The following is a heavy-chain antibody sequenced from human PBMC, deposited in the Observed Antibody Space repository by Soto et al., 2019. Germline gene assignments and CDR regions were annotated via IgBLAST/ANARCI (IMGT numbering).Heavy chain of an antibody. CDR1: GFTFSSYA. CDR2: ISGSGGST. Sequence: EVQLLESGGGLVQPGGSLRLSCAASGFTFSSYAMSWVRQAPGKGLEWVSAISGSGGSTYYADSVKGRFTISRDNSKNTLYLHMNSLRAEVTAVYYCAKDRIVLRFLEWLSLFDYWGQGTLVTVSS. V-gene: IGHV3-23*01. CDR3: AKDRIVLRFLEWLSLFDY. J-gene: IGHJ4*02. D-gene: IGHD3-3*01.